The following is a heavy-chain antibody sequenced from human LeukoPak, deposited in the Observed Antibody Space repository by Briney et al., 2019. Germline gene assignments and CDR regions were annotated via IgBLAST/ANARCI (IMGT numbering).Heavy chain of an antibody. Sequence: GESLKISCKGSGYSFTNYWVGWVRQMPGKGLEWMGIIYPGDSDTRYSPSYEGQVTISADRSISTAYLQWSSLKASDTAMYYCARSTHDSSGYLFDYWGQGTLVTVSS. CDR3: ARSTHDSSGYLFDY. D-gene: IGHD3-22*01. V-gene: IGHV5-51*01. CDR2: IYPGDSDT. J-gene: IGHJ4*02. CDR1: GYSFTNYW.